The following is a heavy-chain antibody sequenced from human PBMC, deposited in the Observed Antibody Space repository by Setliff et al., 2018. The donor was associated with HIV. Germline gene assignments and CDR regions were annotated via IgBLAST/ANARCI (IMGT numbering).Heavy chain of an antibody. CDR1: GFKFDDYG. CDR3: AEDPRAAVATICDY. J-gene: IGHJ4*02. V-gene: IGHV3-23*01. Sequence: GGSLRLSCAASGFKFDDYGMSWVRQGPGKGLEWVAGISGSGGSTYYADSVKGRFTISRDNSKNTLYLQMNSLRAEDTAVYYCAEDPRAAVATICDYWGQGTLVTVSS. D-gene: IGHD5-12*01. CDR2: ISGSGGST.